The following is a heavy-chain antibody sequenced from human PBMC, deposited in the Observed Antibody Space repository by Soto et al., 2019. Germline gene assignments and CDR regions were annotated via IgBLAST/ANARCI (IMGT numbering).Heavy chain of an antibody. D-gene: IGHD3-3*01. CDR3: AKRPLATVFGVAGNRFDP. CDR1: GFTFSTYA. V-gene: IGHV3-23*01. J-gene: IGHJ5*02. Sequence: EVQLLESGGGLVQPGGSLRLSCAASGFTFSTYAMTWVRQAPGNGLEWVSGISGSGGSTYYADSVKGRFTISRDNSKNTLYLQMNSLRAEDTAVYYCAKRPLATVFGVAGNRFDPWGQGTLVTVSS. CDR2: ISGSGGST.